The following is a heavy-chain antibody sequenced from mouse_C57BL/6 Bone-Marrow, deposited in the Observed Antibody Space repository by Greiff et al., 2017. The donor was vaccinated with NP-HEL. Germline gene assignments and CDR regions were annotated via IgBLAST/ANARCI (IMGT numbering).Heavy chain of an antibody. CDR3: AKGGYYGSSLAWFAY. Sequence: QVQLQQSGPGLVQPSQILSITCTVSGFSLTSYGVHWVRQSPGKGLEWLGVIWRGGSTDYNAAFMSRLSITKDNSKSQVFFKMNSLQADDTAIYYCAKGGYYGSSLAWFAYWGQGTLVTVSA. J-gene: IGHJ3*01. CDR2: IWRGGST. V-gene: IGHV2-5*01. CDR1: GFSLTSYG. D-gene: IGHD1-1*01.